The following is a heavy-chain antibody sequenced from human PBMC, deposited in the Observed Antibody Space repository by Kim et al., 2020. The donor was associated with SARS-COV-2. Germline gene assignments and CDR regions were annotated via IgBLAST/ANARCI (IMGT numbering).Heavy chain of an antibody. V-gene: IGHV3-21*01. CDR2: ISSSSSYI. CDR3: ARGDWVAARPKYY. Sequence: GGSLRLSCAASGFTFSSYSMNWVRQAPGKGLEWVSSISSSSSYIYYADSVKGRFTISRDNAKNSLYLQMNSLRAEDTAVYYCARGDWVAARPKYYWGQGNLVTVSS. D-gene: IGHD6-6*01. CDR1: GFTFSSYS. J-gene: IGHJ4*02.